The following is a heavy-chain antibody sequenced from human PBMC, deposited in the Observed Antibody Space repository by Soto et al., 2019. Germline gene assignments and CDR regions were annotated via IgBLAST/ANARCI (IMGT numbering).Heavy chain of an antibody. J-gene: IGHJ6*02. CDR1: GFTFSSHG. D-gene: IGHD3-10*01. Sequence: PXGSLRLSCDASGFTFSSHGMTWVRQAPGKGLEWVAFISSTSSTKNYADSVKGRFTISRDNTKNSLYLQMSSLRDEDTAVYYCARRITMVRGPYYYYGMDVWGQGPTVTAP. V-gene: IGHV3-48*02. CDR2: ISSTSSTK. CDR3: ARRITMVRGPYYYYGMDV.